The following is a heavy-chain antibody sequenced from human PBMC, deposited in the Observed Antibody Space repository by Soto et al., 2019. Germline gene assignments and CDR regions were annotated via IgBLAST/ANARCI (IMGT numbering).Heavy chain of an antibody. CDR3: ARDRGATTRFDY. Sequence: EVQLVESGGGLVEPGGSLRLSCAASGFTFSSYSMNWVRQAPGKGLEWVSSISSSSSYIYYADSVKGRFTISRDNAKNSLYLQMNSLRAEDTAVYYCARDRGATTRFDYWGQGTLVTVSS. J-gene: IGHJ4*02. CDR1: GFTFSSYS. V-gene: IGHV3-21*01. CDR2: ISSSSSYI. D-gene: IGHD1-26*01.